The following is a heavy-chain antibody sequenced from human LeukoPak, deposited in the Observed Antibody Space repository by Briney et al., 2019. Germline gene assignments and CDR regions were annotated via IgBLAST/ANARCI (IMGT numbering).Heavy chain of an antibody. D-gene: IGHD3-22*01. CDR3: ARAQVNYYDSSGSETHYYYCYMDV. Sequence: GESLKISCKGSGYSITSYWIGWVRQMPGKALEGMGIIYPGDSDTRYSPSFQGQVTISADKSISTAYLQWSSLKASDTAMYYCARAQVNYYDSSGSETHYYYCYMDVWGKGTTVTVSS. V-gene: IGHV5-51*01. J-gene: IGHJ6*03. CDR2: IYPGDSDT. CDR1: GYSITSYW.